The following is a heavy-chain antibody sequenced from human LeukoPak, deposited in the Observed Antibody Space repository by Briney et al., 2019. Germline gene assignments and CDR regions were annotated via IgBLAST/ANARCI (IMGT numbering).Heavy chain of an antibody. D-gene: IGHD3-3*01. J-gene: IGHJ3*02. V-gene: IGHV3-7*01. CDR2: IKQDGSDK. CDR3: ATRTRITIFGVVIIGDDAFDI. CDR1: GFTFSSYV. Sequence: PGGSLRLSCAASGFTFSSYVMHWVRQAPGKGLEWVGNIKQDGSDKNYMDSVKGRFTISRDNAKNSLYLQMNSLRAEDTAVYYCATRTRITIFGVVIIGDDAFDIWGQGTMVTVSS.